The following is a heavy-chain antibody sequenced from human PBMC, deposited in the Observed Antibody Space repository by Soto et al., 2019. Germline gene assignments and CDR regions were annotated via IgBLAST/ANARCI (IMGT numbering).Heavy chain of an antibody. Sequence: QVQLQESGPGLVKPSQTLSLTCTVSGGSISSGGYYWSWIRQHPGKGLEWIGYIYYSGSTYYNPSLKSRVTVSVDTSKNQFSLKLSSVTAADTAVYYCARGRTPHVDAFDIWGQGTMVTVSS. V-gene: IGHV4-31*03. CDR1: GGSISSGGYY. J-gene: IGHJ3*02. D-gene: IGHD1-1*01. CDR2: IYYSGST. CDR3: ARGRTPHVDAFDI.